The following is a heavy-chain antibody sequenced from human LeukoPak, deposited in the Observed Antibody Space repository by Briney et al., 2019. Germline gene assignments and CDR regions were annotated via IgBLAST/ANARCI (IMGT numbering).Heavy chain of an antibody. D-gene: IGHD3-9*01. Sequence: SETLSLTRTVSVASISSHYSSWIPRPPGRGLVWIGYITYTGSTDYNPSLKGRVTMSIDTSKNQFSLSLYSVTTTDAAVYFCAGDQNNVAWSYWWGQGTLVTVSS. J-gene: IGHJ4*02. CDR2: ITYTGST. V-gene: IGHV4-59*04. CDR3: AGDQNNVAWSYW. CDR1: VASISSHY.